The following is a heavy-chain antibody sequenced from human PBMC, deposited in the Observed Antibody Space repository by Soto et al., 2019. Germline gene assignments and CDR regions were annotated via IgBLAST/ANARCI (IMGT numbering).Heavy chain of an antibody. CDR2: MSYDGSDT. CDR1: GFIFSSNG. D-gene: IGHD3-10*02. V-gene: IGHV3-30*02. CDR3: TIVRVADSALDH. Sequence: GGSLTLSSVGSGFIFSSNGMHWVRQTPGKGLEWVAFMSYDGSDTFYADSVKGRFTISRNNSKNTLFLHMSNLRAEDTAMYYCTIVRVADSALDHWGQGTLVTVSS. J-gene: IGHJ4*02.